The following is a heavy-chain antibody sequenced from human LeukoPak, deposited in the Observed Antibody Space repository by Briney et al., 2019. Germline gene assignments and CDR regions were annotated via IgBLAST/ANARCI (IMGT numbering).Heavy chain of an antibody. V-gene: IGHV4-59*01. CDR3: AREQYSSGWYSAFDS. CDR1: GGSISSYY. Sequence: SETLSLTCTVSGGSISSYYWSWLRQPPGKGLEWIGYIYYSGSTNYNPSLKSRVTISVDTSKNQFSLKLSSVTAADTAVYYCAREQYSSGWYSAFDSWGQGTMVTVSS. CDR2: IYYSGST. D-gene: IGHD6-19*01. J-gene: IGHJ3*02.